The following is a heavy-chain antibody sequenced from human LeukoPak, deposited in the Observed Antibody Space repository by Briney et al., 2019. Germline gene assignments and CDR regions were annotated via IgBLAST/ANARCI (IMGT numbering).Heavy chain of an antibody. Sequence: ASETLSLTCAVYGGSFSGYYWSWIRQPPGKGLEWIGEINHIRSTNYNPSLKSRVTISVDTSKNQFSLKPSSVTAADTAVYYCARRMITMVRGVIIYYYYYYMDVWGKGTTVTISS. CDR2: INHIRST. J-gene: IGHJ6*03. V-gene: IGHV4-34*01. D-gene: IGHD3-10*01. CDR3: ARRMITMVRGVIIYYYYYYMDV. CDR1: GGSFSGYY.